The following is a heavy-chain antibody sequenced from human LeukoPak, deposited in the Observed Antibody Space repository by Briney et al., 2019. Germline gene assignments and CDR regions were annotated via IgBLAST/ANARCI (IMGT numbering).Heavy chain of an antibody. V-gene: IGHV3-23*01. D-gene: IGHD3-22*01. CDR3: AKDRHYYDSSGYYYWNFDL. CDR1: GFTFSSYA. CDR2: ISGSGGST. J-gene: IGHJ2*01. Sequence: GGSLRLSCAASGFTFSSYAMSWVRQAPGKGLEWVSAISGSGGSTYYADSVKGRFTISSDNSKNTLYLQMNSLRAEDTAVYYCAKDRHYYDSSGYYYWNFDLWGRGTLVTVSS.